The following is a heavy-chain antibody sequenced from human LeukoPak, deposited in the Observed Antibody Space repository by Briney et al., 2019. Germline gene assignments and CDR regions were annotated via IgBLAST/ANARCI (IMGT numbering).Heavy chain of an antibody. J-gene: IGHJ4*02. CDR1: GGTFSSYA. D-gene: IGHD1-26*01. V-gene: IGHV1-69*04. CDR2: IIPIFGIA. CDR3: ARDVDSGSYYGYYFDY. Sequence: SVKVSCKASGGTFSSYAISWVRQAPGQGLEWMGRIIPIFGIANYAQKFQGRVTITADKSTSTAYMEPSSLRSEDTAVYYCARDVDSGSYYGYYFDYWGQGTLVTVSS.